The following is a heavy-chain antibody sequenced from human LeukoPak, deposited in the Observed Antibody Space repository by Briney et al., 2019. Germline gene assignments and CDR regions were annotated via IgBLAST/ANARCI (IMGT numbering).Heavy chain of an antibody. Sequence: ASVKVSCKASGYTFTSYYMHWVRQAPGQGLEWMGIINPSGGSTSYAQKFQGRATMTRDMSTSTVYMELSSLRSEDTAVYYCARGGITIFGVATSGWFDPWGQGTLVTVSS. D-gene: IGHD3-3*01. CDR3: ARGGITIFGVATSGWFDP. CDR1: GYTFTSYY. J-gene: IGHJ5*02. V-gene: IGHV1-46*01. CDR2: INPSGGST.